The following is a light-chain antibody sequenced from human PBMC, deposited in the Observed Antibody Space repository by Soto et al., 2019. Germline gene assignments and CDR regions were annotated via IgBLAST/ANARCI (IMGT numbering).Light chain of an antibody. CDR1: QSISFN. Sequence: EIVMTQSPAALSVSPGERFTLSCRASQSISFNLAWYQQTAGEARRLIIYDACNRATGIPARFSGSGSGTDFTLTISRLEPEDFAVYYCQQRSNWPFTFGPGTKVDIK. V-gene: IGKV3-11*01. CDR2: DAC. CDR3: QQRSNWPFT. J-gene: IGKJ3*01.